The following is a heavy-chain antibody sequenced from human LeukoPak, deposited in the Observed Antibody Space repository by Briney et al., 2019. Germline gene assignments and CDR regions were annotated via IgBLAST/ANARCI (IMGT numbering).Heavy chain of an antibody. CDR1: GFTFSSYW. Sequence: GGSLRLSCAASGFTFSSYWMHWVRQAPGKGLVWVARINTDGRSTSYADFVKGRFAFSRDNAKNTLDLQLNSLRAEDTAVYHCARDAKEWQWLVDHWGQGTPVTVSS. D-gene: IGHD6-19*01. V-gene: IGHV3-74*01. CDR2: INTDGRST. J-gene: IGHJ4*02. CDR3: ARDAKEWQWLVDH.